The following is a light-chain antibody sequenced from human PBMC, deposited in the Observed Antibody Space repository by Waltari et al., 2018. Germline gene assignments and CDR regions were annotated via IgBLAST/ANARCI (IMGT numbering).Light chain of an antibody. V-gene: IGKV1-5*03. CDR1: QNINSW. CDR2: KAS. CDR3: QHYNIYSPWT. J-gene: IGKJ1*01. Sequence: DIQMTQSPSTLSASVGDRVTITCRTSQNINSWLAWYQQKPGKAPKLLIYKASSLESGVPSRFSGSGSGTEFTLTITSLQPDDFATYFCQHYNIYSPWTFGQGTKVEVK.